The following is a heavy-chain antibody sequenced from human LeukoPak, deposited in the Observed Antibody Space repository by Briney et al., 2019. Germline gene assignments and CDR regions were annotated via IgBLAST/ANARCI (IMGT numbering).Heavy chain of an antibody. V-gene: IGHV3-13*01. CDR2: IGTAGDT. CDR1: GFTFSSYD. J-gene: IGHJ6*03. CDR3: ARVYRDTARVKYYYYYMDV. Sequence: PGGSLRLSCAASGFTFSSYDMHWVRQATGKGLEWVSAIGTAGDTYYPGSVKGRFTISRENAKNSLYLQMNSLRAGDTAVYYCARVYRDTARVKYYYYYMDVWGKGTTVTVSS. D-gene: IGHD5-18*01.